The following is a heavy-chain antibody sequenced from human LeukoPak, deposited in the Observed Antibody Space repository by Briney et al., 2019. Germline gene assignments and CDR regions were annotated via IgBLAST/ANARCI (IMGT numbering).Heavy chain of an antibody. CDR3: ARGGWYLTV. J-gene: IGHJ2*01. V-gene: IGHV4-59*01. CDR1: GGFISSYY. CDR2: IYYTGNT. Sequence: PSETLSLTCTVSGGFISSYYWSWIRQPPGKGLERIGYIYYTGNTNYNSSLESRVTISVDTSKNQFSLKLSSVTAADTAVYYCARGGWYLTVWGRGTLVTVSS.